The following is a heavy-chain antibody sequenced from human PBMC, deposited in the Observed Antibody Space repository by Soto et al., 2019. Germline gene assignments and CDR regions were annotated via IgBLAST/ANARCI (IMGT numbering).Heavy chain of an antibody. Sequence: QVQLVQSGAEVKKPGASVRVSCKASGYTFSRYGISWVRQAPGQGLEWMGWISGFNGNTKESEKLQGRVNLTTDTAANTAHMELRGLRSDDTAVYYCARASAYSTPWSFDTWGQGTLVTVSS. D-gene: IGHD6-13*01. J-gene: IGHJ4*02. CDR1: GYTFSRYG. CDR3: ARASAYSTPWSFDT. V-gene: IGHV1-18*01. CDR2: ISGFNGNT.